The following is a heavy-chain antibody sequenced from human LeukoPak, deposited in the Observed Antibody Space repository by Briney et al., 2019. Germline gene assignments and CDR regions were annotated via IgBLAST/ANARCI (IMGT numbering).Heavy chain of an antibody. CDR2: IRGSGDYS. CDR1: GFTFSGCA. J-gene: IGHJ3*01. V-gene: IGHV3-23*01. Sequence: GGSLRLSCAASGFTFSGCAMSWVRQAPGKGLEWVSAIRGSGDYSYYADSVKGRFTISGDNSKNTLYLQMNSLRAEDTAIYYCAKGLFDWLSDTDYWGQGTMVTVSS. D-gene: IGHD3-9*01. CDR3: AKGLFDWLSDTDY.